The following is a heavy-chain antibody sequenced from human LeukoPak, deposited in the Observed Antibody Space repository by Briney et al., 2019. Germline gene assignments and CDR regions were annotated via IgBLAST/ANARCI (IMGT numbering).Heavy chain of an antibody. J-gene: IGHJ4*02. Sequence: QSGGSLRLSCAASGFTFSSYEMNWVRQAPGKGLEWGSYISSSGSTIYYADSVKGRFTISRDNAKNSLYLQMNSLRAEDTAVYYCARRATTERGHSYGLDFWGQGTLVTVSS. CDR1: GFTFSSYE. CDR2: ISSSGSTI. CDR3: ARRATTERGHSYGLDF. V-gene: IGHV3-48*03. D-gene: IGHD5-18*01.